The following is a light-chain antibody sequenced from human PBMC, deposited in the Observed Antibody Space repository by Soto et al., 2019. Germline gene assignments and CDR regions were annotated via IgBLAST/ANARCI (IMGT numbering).Light chain of an antibody. V-gene: IGLV2-8*01. CDR1: SSDVGGYDY. Sequence: LTQPPSASGSPGQSVTISCTGTSSDVGGYDYVSWYQQHPGKAPKLMIYQVSKRPSGVPDRFSGSKSGNTASLTVSGLQAEDEADYYCSSYAGDNSGVFGTGTKVTVL. CDR2: QVS. CDR3: SSYAGDNSGV. J-gene: IGLJ1*01.